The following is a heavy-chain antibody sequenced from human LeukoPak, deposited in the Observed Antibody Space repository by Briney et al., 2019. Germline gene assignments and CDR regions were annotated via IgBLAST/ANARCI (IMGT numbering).Heavy chain of an antibody. Sequence: SVKVSFKASGGTFSSYAISWVRQAPGQGLEWMGGIIPIFGTANYAQKFQGRVTITADESTSTAYMELSSLRSEDTAVYYCARAMGGYSYGYAHFDYWGQGTLVTVSS. CDR2: IIPIFGTA. V-gene: IGHV1-69*13. D-gene: IGHD5-18*01. CDR1: GGTFSSYA. CDR3: ARAMGGYSYGYAHFDY. J-gene: IGHJ4*02.